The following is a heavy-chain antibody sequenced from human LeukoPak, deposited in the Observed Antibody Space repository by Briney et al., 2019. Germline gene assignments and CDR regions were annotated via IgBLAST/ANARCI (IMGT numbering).Heavy chain of an antibody. V-gene: IGHV1-18*01. J-gene: IGHJ6*03. CDR1: GYTFTSYG. CDR2: ISAYNGNT. D-gene: IGHD4-23*01. Sequence: ASVKVSCKASGYTFTSYGISWVRQAPGQGLEWMGWISAYNGNTNYAQKLQGRVTMTTDTSTSTAYMELRSLRSDDTAVYYCARLEPLTTVVTPIDYYYYMDVWGKGTTVTVSS. CDR3: ARLEPLTTVVTPIDYYYYMDV.